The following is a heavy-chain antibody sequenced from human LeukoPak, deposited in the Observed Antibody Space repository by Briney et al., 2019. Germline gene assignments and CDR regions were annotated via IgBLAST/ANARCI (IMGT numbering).Heavy chain of an antibody. Sequence: GGSLRLSCAASGFTFSSYSMNWVRQAPGKGLEWVSSISSSSSYIYCADSVKGRFTISRDNAKNSLYLQMNSLRAEDTAVYYCGRDRWGHGSGEEKEVWGKGTTVTISS. CDR2: ISSSSSYI. D-gene: IGHD3-10*01. V-gene: IGHV3-21*01. CDR3: GRDRWGHGSGEEKEV. CDR1: GFTFSSYS. J-gene: IGHJ6*04.